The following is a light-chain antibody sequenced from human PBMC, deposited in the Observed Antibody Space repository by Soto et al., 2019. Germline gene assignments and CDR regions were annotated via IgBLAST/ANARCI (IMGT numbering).Light chain of an antibody. V-gene: IGLV1-44*01. J-gene: IGLJ2*01. CDR2: SNN. CDR1: SSNIGSNT. CDR3: AAWDDSLNGSVV. Sequence: QSVLTQPPSASGTPGQRVTISCSGSSSNIGSNTVNWYQQLPGTAPKLLIYSNNQRPSGVPDRFPGSKSGTSASLAISGLQSEDEADYYCAAWDDSLNGSVVFGGGTQLTVL.